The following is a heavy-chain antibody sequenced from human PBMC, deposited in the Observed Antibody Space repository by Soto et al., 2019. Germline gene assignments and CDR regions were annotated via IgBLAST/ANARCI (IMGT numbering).Heavy chain of an antibody. V-gene: IGHV4-59*12. J-gene: IGHJ4*02. CDR2: VYYNGST. D-gene: IGHD6-19*01. CDR3: ARTRGRGQWRDFYFDF. Sequence: XGTLCLTCTVSGGPIAPLYWTWIRQSPGKGLESIGYVYYNGSTNYNPALKGRVTISLDTSKSQFSLRLSSVTAADTAVYYCARTRGRGQWRDFYFDFWGQGSLVTVSS. CDR1: GGPIAPLY.